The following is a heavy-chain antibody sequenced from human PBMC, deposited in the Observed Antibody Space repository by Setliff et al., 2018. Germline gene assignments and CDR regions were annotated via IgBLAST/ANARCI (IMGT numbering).Heavy chain of an antibody. CDR1: GAAISTYH. D-gene: IGHD3-22*01. CDR3: ARTGTTYYYSCMDV. J-gene: IGHJ6*03. Sequence: KLRETLSLTCAVSGAAISTYHWSWLRQPPGKGLEWIGYVSYGGSTKYNPSLESRVTISLDAPKNQFSLKLTSVTAADTAVYYCARTGTTYYYSCMDVWGKGTTVTVSS. V-gene: IGHV4-59*08. CDR2: VSYGGST.